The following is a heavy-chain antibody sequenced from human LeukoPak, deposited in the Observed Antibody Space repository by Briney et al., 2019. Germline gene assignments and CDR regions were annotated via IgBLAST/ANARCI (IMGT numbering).Heavy chain of an antibody. CDR3: ARGYSSSWYFNWFDP. V-gene: IGHV4-61*09. Sequence: PSQTLSLTCTVSGGSISSGSHCWSCIRQPAGKGLEWIGHIHTSGNTNYNSSLKSRVTISVDTSKNQFSLKLTSVTAADTAVYYCARGYSSSWYFNWFDPWGQGTLVTVSS. J-gene: IGHJ5*02. D-gene: IGHD6-13*01. CDR1: GGSISSGSHC. CDR2: IHTSGNT.